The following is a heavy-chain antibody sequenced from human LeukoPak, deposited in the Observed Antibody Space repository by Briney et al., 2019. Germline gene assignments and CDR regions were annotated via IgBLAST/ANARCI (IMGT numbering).Heavy chain of an antibody. Sequence: SETLSLTCAVSGGSISSGGYSWSWIRQPPGKGLEWIGYIYYSGSTNYNPSLKSRVTISVDTSKNQFSLKLSSVTAADTAVYYCARAYYYYYMDVWGKGTTVTVSS. V-gene: IGHV4-61*08. J-gene: IGHJ6*03. CDR2: IYYSGST. CDR3: ARAYYYYYMDV. CDR1: GGSISSGGYS.